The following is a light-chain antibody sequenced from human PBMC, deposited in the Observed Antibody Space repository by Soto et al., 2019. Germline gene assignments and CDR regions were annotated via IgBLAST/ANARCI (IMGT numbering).Light chain of an antibody. CDR1: QSISTN. CDR2: GAS. Sequence: EIVMTQSPATLSVSPGERASLSCRASQSISTNLAWYQQKPGQAPRLLIYGASTRATGIPARFSGSGSGTEFTLTISSPQSEDFAVYYCQQYDKSPLTFGPGTKVDIE. V-gene: IGKV3-15*01. CDR3: QQYDKSPLT. J-gene: IGKJ3*01.